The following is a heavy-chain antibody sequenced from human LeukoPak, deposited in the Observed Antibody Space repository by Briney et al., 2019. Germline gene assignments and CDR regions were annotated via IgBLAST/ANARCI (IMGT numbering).Heavy chain of an antibody. D-gene: IGHD3-9*01. Sequence: GGSLRLSCAASGFTFSSYWMHWVRQAPGKGLVWVSRINSDGSSTSYADSVKGRFTISRDNAKNTLYLQMNSLRAEDTAVYYCARTGYFDWLLHYYYYYYMDVWGKGTMVTVSS. V-gene: IGHV3-74*01. CDR2: INSDGSST. CDR3: ARTGYFDWLLHYYYYYYMDV. J-gene: IGHJ6*03. CDR1: GFTFSSYW.